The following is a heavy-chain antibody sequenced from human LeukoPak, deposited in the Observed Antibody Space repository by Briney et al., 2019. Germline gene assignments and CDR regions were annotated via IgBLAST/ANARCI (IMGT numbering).Heavy chain of an antibody. CDR3: TTAEITFGGVVDY. D-gene: IGHD3-16*01. J-gene: IGHJ4*02. V-gene: IGHV3-15*01. CDR1: GFTFSNAW. CDR2: IKSKTDGGTT. Sequence: PGGSLRLSCAASGFTFSNAWMSWVRQAPGKGLEWVGRIKSKTDGGTTDYAAPVKGRFTISRDDSKTTLYLQMNSMKTEDTAVYYCTTAEITFGGVVDYWGQGTLVTVSS.